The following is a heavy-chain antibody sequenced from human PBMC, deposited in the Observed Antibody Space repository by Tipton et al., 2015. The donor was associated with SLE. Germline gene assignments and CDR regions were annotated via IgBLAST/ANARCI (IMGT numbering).Heavy chain of an antibody. CDR3: ARTCSGGSCYSFDS. CDR1: GDSVSSNNAA. D-gene: IGHD2-15*01. J-gene: IGHJ4*02. Sequence: RSLRLSCVISGDSVSSNNAAWNWIRQSPSRGLEWLGRTYYRSKWFNNYAVSVQSRITFNSDTSKNQFSLQLNSVTPEDTAVYYCARTCSGGSCYSFDSWGQGTLVTVSS. V-gene: IGHV6-1*01. CDR2: TYYRSKWFN.